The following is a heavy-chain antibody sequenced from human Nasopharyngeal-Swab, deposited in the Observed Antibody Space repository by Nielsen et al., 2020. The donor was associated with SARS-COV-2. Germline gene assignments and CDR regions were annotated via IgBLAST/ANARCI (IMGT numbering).Heavy chain of an antibody. D-gene: IGHD2-2*01. CDR2: MNPNSGNT. CDR3: ARGVTGTVVVPAATDGGGGDDAFDI. Sequence: VRQMPGKGLEWMGWMNPNSGNTGYAQKFQGRVTMTRNTSISTAYMELSSLRSEDTAVYYCARGVTGTVVVPAATDGGGGDDAFDIWGQGTMVTVSS. J-gene: IGHJ3*02. V-gene: IGHV1-8*01.